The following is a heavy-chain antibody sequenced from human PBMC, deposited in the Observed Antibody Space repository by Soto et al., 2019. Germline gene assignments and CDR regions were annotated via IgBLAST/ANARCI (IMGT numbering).Heavy chain of an antibody. D-gene: IGHD3-22*01. J-gene: IGHJ4*02. CDR2: ISAYNGNT. V-gene: IGHV1-18*01. CDR3: ARVVANYYDSSGYAY. Sequence: ASVKVSCKASGYTFTSYGISWVRQAPGQGLEWMGWISAYNGNTNYAQKLQGRVTMTTDTSTSTAYMELRSLRSDDTAVYYCARVVANYYDSSGYAYWGQGTLVTVSS. CDR1: GYTFTSYG.